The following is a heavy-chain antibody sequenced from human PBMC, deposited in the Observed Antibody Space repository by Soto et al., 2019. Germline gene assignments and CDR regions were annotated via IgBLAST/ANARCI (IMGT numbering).Heavy chain of an antibody. Sequence: SVKVSCKASGGIFNNYAISWVRQAPGQGLEWMGGIIPMFGTLNYAQKFQGRVTIAADDSTSTAYMELTRLRSEDTAVYYSARGLRTVNSGMDVWGQGTTVTVSS. CDR3: ARGLRTVNSGMDV. CDR2: IIPMFGTL. V-gene: IGHV1-69*13. D-gene: IGHD2-15*01. J-gene: IGHJ6*02. CDR1: GGIFNNYA.